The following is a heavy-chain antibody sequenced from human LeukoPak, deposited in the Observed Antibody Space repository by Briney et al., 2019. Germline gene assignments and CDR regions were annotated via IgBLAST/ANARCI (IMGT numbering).Heavy chain of an antibody. CDR3: ARDRVGSSMDV. V-gene: IGHV3-21*01. CDR2: ISSSSSYI. CDR1: GFTFSNYG. J-gene: IGHJ6*03. Sequence: GGSLRLSCAASGFTFSNYGMNWVRQAPGKGLEWVSSISSSSSYIYYADSVKGRFTISRDDAKNSLYLQMNSLRAEDTAVYYCARDRVGSSMDVWGKGTTVTVSS. D-gene: IGHD6-6*01.